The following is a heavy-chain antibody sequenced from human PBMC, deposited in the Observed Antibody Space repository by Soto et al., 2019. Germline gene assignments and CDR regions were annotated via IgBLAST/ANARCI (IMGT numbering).Heavy chain of an antibody. CDR3: ARWSPPDYDFWSGYWFDP. V-gene: IGHV4-59*01. Sequence: QVQLQESGPGLVKPSETLSLTCTVSGGSISSYYWSWIRQPPGKGLEWIGYIYYSGSTNYNPSLKSRVTISVDTSKNQFSLKLSSVTAADTAVYYCARWSPPDYDFWSGYWFDPWGQGTLVTVSS. D-gene: IGHD3-3*01. J-gene: IGHJ5*02. CDR2: IYYSGST. CDR1: GGSISSYY.